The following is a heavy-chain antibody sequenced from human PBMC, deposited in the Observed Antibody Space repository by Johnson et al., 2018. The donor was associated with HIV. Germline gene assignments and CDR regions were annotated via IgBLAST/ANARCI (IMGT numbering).Heavy chain of an antibody. J-gene: IGHJ3*02. D-gene: IGHD5-18*01. CDR1: GFTFSNYG. CDR2: NWYDGRTK. CDR3: ARDRGYSYGEGAFDI. V-gene: IGHV3-30*19. Sequence: QEQLVESGGGVVQPGRSLRLSCAASGFTFSNYGMHWVRQAPGRGLEWVALNWYDGRTKYYADSVKGRFTISRDNSKNTLYLQMNSLGAEDTAVYYCARDRGYSYGEGAFDIWGQGTMVTVSS.